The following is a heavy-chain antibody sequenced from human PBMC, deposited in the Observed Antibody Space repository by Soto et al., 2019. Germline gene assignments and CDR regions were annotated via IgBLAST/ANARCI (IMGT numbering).Heavy chain of an antibody. D-gene: IGHD5-12*01. CDR2: IWYDGSNK. V-gene: IGHV3-33*01. CDR3: AREWNGYVSMDV. J-gene: IGHJ6*03. Sequence: GGSLRLSCAASGFTFSSYGMHWVRQAPGKGLEWVAVIWYDGSNKYYADSVKGRFTISRDNSKNTLYLQMNSLRAEDTAVYYCAREWNGYVSMDVWGKGTTVTVSS. CDR1: GFTFSSYG.